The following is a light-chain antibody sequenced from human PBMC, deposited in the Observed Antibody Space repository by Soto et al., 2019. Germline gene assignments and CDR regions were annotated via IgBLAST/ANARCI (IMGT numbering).Light chain of an antibody. Sequence: QSVLTQPPSASGSPGQSLTISCTGTTSDVGGYNYVSWYQQHPGKAPKLMIYGVTKRPSGVPDRFSGSRSGNTASLTVSGLQTGDEADYYCSSYVGSNNYVFGTGTKVTVL. J-gene: IGLJ1*01. CDR1: TSDVGGYNY. V-gene: IGLV2-8*01. CDR3: SSYVGSNNYV. CDR2: GVT.